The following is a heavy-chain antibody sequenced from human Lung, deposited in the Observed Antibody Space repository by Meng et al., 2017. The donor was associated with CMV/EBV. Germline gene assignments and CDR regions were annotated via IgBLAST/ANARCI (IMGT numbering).Heavy chain of an antibody. D-gene: IGHD3-22*01. Sequence: GESLKIPCKGSGYSFTSYWIGWVGQMPGKGLEWMGIFYPGDSDTRYSPSFQGQVTISADKSISTAYLQWSSLKASDTAMYYCARTVKYYYDSSGPDPWGQGTXVTVSS. J-gene: IGHJ5*02. CDR3: ARTVKYYYDSSGPDP. CDR1: GYSFTSYW. V-gene: IGHV5-51*01. CDR2: FYPGDSDT.